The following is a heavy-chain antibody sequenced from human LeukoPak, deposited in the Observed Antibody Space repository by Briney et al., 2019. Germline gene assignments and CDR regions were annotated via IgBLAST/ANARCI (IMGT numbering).Heavy chain of an antibody. J-gene: IGHJ4*02. Sequence: ASVKVSCKASGYTFTGYYMHWVRQAPGQGLEWMGWINPNSGGTNYAQKFQGRVTMTRDTSISTAYMELSRLRSDDTAVYYCARDPPYYDYVWGSYPLDDYWGQGTLVTVSS. D-gene: IGHD3-16*02. CDR3: ARDPPYYDYVWGSYPLDDY. CDR2: INPNSGGT. V-gene: IGHV1-2*02. CDR1: GYTFTGYY.